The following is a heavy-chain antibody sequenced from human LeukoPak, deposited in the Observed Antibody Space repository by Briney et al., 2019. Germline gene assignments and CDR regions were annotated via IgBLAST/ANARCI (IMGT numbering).Heavy chain of an antibody. V-gene: IGHV4-34*01. CDR1: VGSFSGYF. CDR3: ARSGGVINNYYFDY. D-gene: IGHD3-10*01. Sequence: PSEALSLTCAVYVGSFSGYFWCWLRQPPGKGLEGVGEINHSGSTNYNPSLKSRVTISVDTSKNQFSLKLSSVTAADTAVYYCARSGGVINNYYFDYWGQGTLVTVSS. CDR2: INHSGST. J-gene: IGHJ4*02.